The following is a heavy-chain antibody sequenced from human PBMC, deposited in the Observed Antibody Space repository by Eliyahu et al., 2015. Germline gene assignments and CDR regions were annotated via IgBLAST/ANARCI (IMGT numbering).Heavy chain of an antibody. D-gene: IGHD6-13*01. J-gene: IGHJ4*02. CDR1: GFTFSGSA. Sequence: EAQLVESGGGLVQPGGSXRLSCEXSGFTFSGSAMNWVRQAPGKGLEWVSYIGISSSLIYYADSVRGRFTISRDDAKNLMYLQMNNLRDEDTALYYCVRDAWTFSSSHYETFWGQGTLVTVSS. CDR3: VRDAWTFSSSHYETF. CDR2: IGISSSLI. V-gene: IGHV3-48*02.